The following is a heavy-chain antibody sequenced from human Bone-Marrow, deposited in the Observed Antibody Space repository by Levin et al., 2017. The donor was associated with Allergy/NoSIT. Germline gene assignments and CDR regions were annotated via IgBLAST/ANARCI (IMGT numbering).Heavy chain of an antibody. CDR1: GYTFTGYY. D-gene: IGHD6-19*01. Sequence: ASVKVSCKASGYTFTGYYMHWVRQAPGQGLEWMGWINPNSGGTNYAQKFQGRVTMTRDTSISTAYMELSRLRSDDTAVYYCARAPLEYSSGWYFDYWGQGTLVTVSS. CDR2: INPNSGGT. CDR3: ARAPLEYSSGWYFDY. J-gene: IGHJ4*02. V-gene: IGHV1-2*02.